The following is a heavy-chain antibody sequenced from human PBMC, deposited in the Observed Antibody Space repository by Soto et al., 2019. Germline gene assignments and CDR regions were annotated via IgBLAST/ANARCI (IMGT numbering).Heavy chain of an antibody. J-gene: IGHJ4*02. Sequence: PSETLSLTCAVSGDSMTRSVWLTWVRQPPGKGLEWIGEVFHTGSTNYNPSLKSRVTMSVDKSTNEFSLKVTSVTAADTAIYYCARKAWVRFDYWGQGALVTVSS. D-gene: IGHD7-27*01. CDR3: ARKAWVRFDY. CDR1: GDSMTRSVW. V-gene: IGHV4-4*02. CDR2: VFHTGST.